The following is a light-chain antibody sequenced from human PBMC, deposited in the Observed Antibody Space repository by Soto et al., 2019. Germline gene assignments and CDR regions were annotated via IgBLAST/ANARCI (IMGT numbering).Light chain of an antibody. V-gene: IGKV1-9*01. CDR1: QGINSH. J-gene: IGKJ4*01. CDR3: QQVSGYPLS. Sequence: EIQFTPYPSFLSASLGNRVTLTFRASQGINSHLAWYQQEPGNAPKLLIYAASTLQSGVPSRFSGSASGTEFTLTISSLQPEDFATYYCQQVSGYPLSFGGGTKVDI. CDR2: AAS.